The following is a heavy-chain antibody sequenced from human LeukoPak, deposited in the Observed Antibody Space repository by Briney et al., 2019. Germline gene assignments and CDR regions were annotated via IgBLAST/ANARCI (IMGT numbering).Heavy chain of an antibody. CDR3: ARGLQLWTKGTFDY. J-gene: IGHJ4*02. CDR2: INPKGGST. Sequence: ASVKVSCKASGYNITSYYMHWARQAPGQGLVWMGMINPKGGSTTYAQNFQGRVTMTRDTSTTTVYMELNSLRSQDTAVYYCARGLQLWTKGTFDYWGQGTLVTVSS. V-gene: IGHV1-46*01. D-gene: IGHD5-18*01. CDR1: GYNITSYY.